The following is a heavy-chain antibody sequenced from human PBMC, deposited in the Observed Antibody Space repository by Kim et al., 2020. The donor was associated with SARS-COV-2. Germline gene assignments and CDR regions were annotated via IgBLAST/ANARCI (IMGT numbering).Heavy chain of an antibody. CDR3: ARGPPLYFDWFGGAFDI. V-gene: IGHV3-33*01. J-gene: IGHJ3*02. Sequence: GGSLRLSCAASGFTFSSYGMHWVRQAPGKGLEWVAVIWYDGSNKYYADSVKGRFTISRDNSKNTLYLQMNSLRAEDTAVYYCARGPPLYFDWFGGAFDIWGQGTMVTVSS. CDR1: GFTFSSYG. D-gene: IGHD3-9*01. CDR2: IWYDGSNK.